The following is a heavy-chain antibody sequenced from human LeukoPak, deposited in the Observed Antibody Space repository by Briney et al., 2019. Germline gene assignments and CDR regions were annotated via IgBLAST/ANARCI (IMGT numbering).Heavy chain of an antibody. CDR1: GGSFSGYY. CDR2: IHHSGST. V-gene: IGHV4-34*01. CDR3: ARGREYCSGGSCYSLGHSVGFDY. J-gene: IGHJ4*02. D-gene: IGHD2-15*01. Sequence: SETLSLTCAVYGGSFSGYYWSWIRQPPGKGLEWIGEIHHSGSTNYNPSLKSRVTISVDTSKNQFSLKLSSVTAADTAVYYCARGREYCSGGSCYSLGHSVGFDYWGQGTLVTVSS.